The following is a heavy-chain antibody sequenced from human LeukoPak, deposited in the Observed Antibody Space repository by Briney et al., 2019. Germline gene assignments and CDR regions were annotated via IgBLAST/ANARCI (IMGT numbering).Heavy chain of an antibody. Sequence: SETLSLTCTVSGGSISSGSYYWSWIRQPAGKGLEWIGRIYTSGSTNYNPSLKSRVTISVDTSKNQFSLKLSSVTAADTAVYYCASRNWFDPWGQGTLVTVSS. V-gene: IGHV4-61*02. J-gene: IGHJ5*02. CDR2: IYTSGST. CDR1: GGSISSGSYY. CDR3: ASRNWFDP.